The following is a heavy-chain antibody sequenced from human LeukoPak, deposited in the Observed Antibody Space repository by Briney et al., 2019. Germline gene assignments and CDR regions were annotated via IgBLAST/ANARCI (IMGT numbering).Heavy chain of an antibody. CDR3: TRDSIYYYIDY. J-gene: IGHJ4*02. D-gene: IGHD2-21*01. Sequence: GGSLRLSCAASGFTFSSYSMNWVRQAPGKGLEWVSSISSSSSYIYYADSVKGRFTISRDNAKNSLYLQMNSLKTEDTAVYYCTRDSIYYYIDYWGQGTLVTVSS. CDR1: GFTFSSYS. V-gene: IGHV3-21*04. CDR2: ISSSSSYI.